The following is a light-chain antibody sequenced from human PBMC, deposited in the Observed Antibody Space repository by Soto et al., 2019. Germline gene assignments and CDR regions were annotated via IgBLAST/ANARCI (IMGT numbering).Light chain of an antibody. V-gene: IGKV3-20*01. J-gene: IGKJ2*01. CDR3: QQYGSSPPYT. Sequence: EIVLTQSPGTLSLSPGERATLSCRASQSVSSSYLAWYQQKPCQAPRLLIYVPSSRATGIPDGFSGSGSGTDFTLIISGLEPEDFAVYYCQQYGSSPPYTFGQGTKLEIK. CDR2: VPS. CDR1: QSVSSSY.